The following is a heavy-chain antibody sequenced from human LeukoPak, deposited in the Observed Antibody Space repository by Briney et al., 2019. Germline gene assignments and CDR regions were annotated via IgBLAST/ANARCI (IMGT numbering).Heavy chain of an antibody. CDR3: AKLRVDWFDP. CDR1: GFTVSSNY. V-gene: IGHV3-23*01. J-gene: IGHJ5*02. CDR2: ISGSGGST. D-gene: IGHD2-15*01. Sequence: GGSLRLSCAASGFTVSSNYMSWVRQAPGKGLEWVSAISGSGGSTYYADSVKGRFTISRDNSKNTLYLQMNSLRAEDTAVYYCAKLRVDWFDPWGQGTLVTVSS.